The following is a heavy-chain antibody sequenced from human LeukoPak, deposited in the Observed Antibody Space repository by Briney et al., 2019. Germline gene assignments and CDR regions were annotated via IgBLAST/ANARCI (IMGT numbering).Heavy chain of an antibody. D-gene: IGHD1-1*01. CDR3: ARDRQRNEAFDI. CDR1: GFTFDDYG. V-gene: IGHV3-20*04. Sequence: GGSLRLSCAASGFTFDDYGMSWVRQGPGKGLEWVSGINWKGISTGYADSVKGRFTISRDNAKNSLYLQMNSLRAEDTALYYCARDRQRNEAFDIWGQGTMVTVPS. CDR2: INWKGIST. J-gene: IGHJ3*02.